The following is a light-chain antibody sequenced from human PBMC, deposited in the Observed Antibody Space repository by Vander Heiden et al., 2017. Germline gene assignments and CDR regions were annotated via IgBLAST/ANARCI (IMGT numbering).Light chain of an antibody. CDR1: QSISSY. Sequence: DIQMTQSPSSLSASVGDRVTITCRASQSISSYLNWYQQKPGKAPKLLIYAASSLLSGVPSRFSGSGSGTDFTLTISILQPEDFATYYSHQSDSTRWTFGQGTRVEIK. CDR3: HQSDSTRWT. V-gene: IGKV1-39*01. CDR2: AAS. J-gene: IGKJ1*01.